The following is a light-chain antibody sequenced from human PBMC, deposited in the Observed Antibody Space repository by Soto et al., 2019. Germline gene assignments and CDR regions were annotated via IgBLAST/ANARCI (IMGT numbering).Light chain of an antibody. CDR3: SSYTSSSTPYV. CDR1: SSDVGGYNY. Sequence: QSALTQPASVSGSPGQSITISCSGTSSDVGGYNYVSWYQQHPDKAPKLIIYEVSNRPSGVSNRFSGSKSGNTASLTISGLQAEDEADYYCSSYTSSSTPYVFGIGTKVTVL. V-gene: IGLV2-14*01. J-gene: IGLJ1*01. CDR2: EVS.